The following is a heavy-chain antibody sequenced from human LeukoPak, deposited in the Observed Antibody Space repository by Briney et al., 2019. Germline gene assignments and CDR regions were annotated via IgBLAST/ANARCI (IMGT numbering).Heavy chain of an antibody. CDR1: GFPFKSNA. Sequence: GGPLRLSCAASGFPFKSNAMHWVRQAPGKGLEWVTFIRDDGNEQYYADSIKGRFTVSRDNSNNTLYLQMNSLREEDTAVYYCAQERDRRGYFEYWGLGTLVTLSS. D-gene: IGHD2-15*01. CDR2: IRDDGNEQ. CDR3: AQERDRRGYFEY. J-gene: IGHJ4*02. V-gene: IGHV3-30*02.